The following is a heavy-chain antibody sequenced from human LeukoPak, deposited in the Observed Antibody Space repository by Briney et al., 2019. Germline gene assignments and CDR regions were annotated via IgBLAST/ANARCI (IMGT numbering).Heavy chain of an antibody. CDR2: ISYDGSNK. J-gene: IGHJ4*02. CDR3: AKGSDVEIVPTDFDY. CDR1: GFTFSSYA. V-gene: IGHV3-30-3*01. D-gene: IGHD5-12*01. Sequence: PGGSLRLSCAASGFTFSSYAMYWVRQAPGKGLEWVAVISYDGSNKYYADSVKGRFTISRDNSKDTLYLQMNSLRAEDTAVYYCAKGSDVEIVPTDFDYWGQGTLVTVSS.